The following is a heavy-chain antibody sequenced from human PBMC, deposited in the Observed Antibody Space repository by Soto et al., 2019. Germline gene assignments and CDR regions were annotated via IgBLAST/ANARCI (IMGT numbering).Heavy chain of an antibody. D-gene: IGHD2-15*01. Sequence: QVQLQESGPGLVKPSQTLSLTCTVSGGSISSGGYYWSWIRQHPGKGLEWIGYIYYSGSTYYNPSLRSRVTISVDTSKNQFSLKLSSVTAADTAVYYCARGFVGYCSGGSCPDYWGKGTLVTVSS. CDR1: GGSISSGGYY. V-gene: IGHV4-31*03. J-gene: IGHJ4*02. CDR3: ARGFVGYCSGGSCPDY. CDR2: IYYSGST.